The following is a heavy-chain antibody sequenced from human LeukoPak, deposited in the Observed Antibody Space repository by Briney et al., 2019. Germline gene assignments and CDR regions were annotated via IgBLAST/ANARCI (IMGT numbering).Heavy chain of an antibody. Sequence: SVKVSCKASGGTFSSYAISWVRQAPGQGLEWMGGIIPIFGTANYAQKFQGRVTITADKSTSTAYMELSSLRSEDTAVYYCARGHSSGWYGTQDDYWGQGTLVTVSS. CDR1: GGTFSSYA. CDR3: ARGHSSGWYGTQDDY. J-gene: IGHJ4*02. D-gene: IGHD6-19*01. V-gene: IGHV1-69*06. CDR2: IIPIFGTA.